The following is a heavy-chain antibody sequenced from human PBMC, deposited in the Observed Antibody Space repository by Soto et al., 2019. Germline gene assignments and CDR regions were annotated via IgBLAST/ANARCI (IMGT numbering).Heavy chain of an antibody. J-gene: IGHJ6*03. V-gene: IGHV3-20*01. CDR3: ARFGFGELLPNYYYYMDV. CDR2: INWNGGST. D-gene: IGHD3-10*01. Sequence: GGSLRLSCAASGFTFDDYGMSWVRQAPGKGLEWVSGINWNGGSTGYADSVKGRFTISRDNAKNSLYLQMNSLRAEDTALYHCARFGFGELLPNYYYYMDVWGKGTTVTVSS. CDR1: GFTFDDYG.